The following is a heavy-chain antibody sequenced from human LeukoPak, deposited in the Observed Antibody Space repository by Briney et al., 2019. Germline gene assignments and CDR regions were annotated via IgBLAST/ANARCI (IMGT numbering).Heavy chain of an antibody. CDR2: VYTSGST. CDR3: ARDGGSNGGDVGLDAGGFDP. CDR1: GGSISSDDYY. Sequence: SETLSLTCTVSGGSISSDDYYWSWIRQPAGKGLEWIGRVYTSGSTNYNPSLRSRVTISVDTSKNQFPLKLSSVTAADTAVYYCARDGGSNGGDVGLDAGGFDPWGQGTLVTVSS. D-gene: IGHD2-21*02. V-gene: IGHV4-61*02. J-gene: IGHJ5*02.